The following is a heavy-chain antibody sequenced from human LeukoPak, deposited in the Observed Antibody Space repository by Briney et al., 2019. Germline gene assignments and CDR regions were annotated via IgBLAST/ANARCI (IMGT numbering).Heavy chain of an antibody. CDR2: ISRSSSYI. V-gene: IGHV3-21*01. Sequence: PGGSLRLSCAASGFTFSSYSMNWVRQAPGKGLEWVSSISRSSSYIYYADSVKGRFTISRDNAKNSLYLQMNSLRAEDTAVYYCARDRIGDDYIWGSYRPLADYWGQGTLVTVSS. D-gene: IGHD3-16*02. CDR1: GFTFSSYS. CDR3: ARDRIGDDYIWGSYRPLADY. J-gene: IGHJ4*02.